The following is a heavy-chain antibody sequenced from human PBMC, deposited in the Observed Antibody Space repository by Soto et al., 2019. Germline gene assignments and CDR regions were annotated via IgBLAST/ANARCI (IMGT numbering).Heavy chain of an antibody. CDR1: GYTFTSYD. CDR2: MNPNRGNA. J-gene: IGHJ6*03. Sequence: QVQLVQSGAEVKKPGASVKVSCKASGYTFTSYDINWVRQATGQGLEWMGWMNPNRGNAGYAQKFQARVTTTRHTSISTAYMELSSLRSEDTAVYYCARGPGSWYYYYMDVWGKGTTVTVSS. V-gene: IGHV1-8*01. CDR3: ARGPGSWYYYYMDV. D-gene: IGHD6-13*01.